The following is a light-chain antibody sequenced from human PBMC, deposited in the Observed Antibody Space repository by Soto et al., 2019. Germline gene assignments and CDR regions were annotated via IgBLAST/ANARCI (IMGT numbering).Light chain of an antibody. V-gene: IGKV3D-15*01. CDR3: QQYDNWPLT. CDR1: QSVDSN. CDR2: GAS. J-gene: IGKJ4*01. Sequence: EIVMTQAPATLSVSTGERATLSCRASQSVDSNLAWYQQKPGQAPRLLIFGASTRATGIPARFSGSGSGTDFTLTISSLQSEDFGVYFCQQYDNWPLTFGGGSNVDIK.